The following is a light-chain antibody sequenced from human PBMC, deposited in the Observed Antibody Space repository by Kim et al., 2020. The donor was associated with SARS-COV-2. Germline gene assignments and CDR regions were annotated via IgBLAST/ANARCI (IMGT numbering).Light chain of an antibody. V-gene: IGLV7-43*01. CDR2: SSN. CDR1: TGAVTSDSY. J-gene: IGLJ3*02. Sequence: QAVVTQEPSLTVSPGGTVTLTYASSTGAVTSDSYPNWIQQKPGQAPRPRIYSSNNKHSWTPARFSGSLLGGKAALTLTGVQPEDEAEYYCLLHYSGAQVFGGGTQLTVL. CDR3: LLHYSGAQV.